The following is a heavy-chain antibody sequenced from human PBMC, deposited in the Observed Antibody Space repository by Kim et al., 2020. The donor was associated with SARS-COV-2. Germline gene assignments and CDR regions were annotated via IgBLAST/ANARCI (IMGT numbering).Heavy chain of an antibody. CDR3: ARQEYSGYDYRVAFDI. CDR1: GGSVSSGSYY. CDR2: IYYSGST. V-gene: IGHV4-61*01. Sequence: SETLSLTCTVSGGSVSSGSYYWSWIRQPPGKGLEWIGYIYYSGSTNYNPSLKSRVTISVDTSKNQFSLKLSSVTAADTAVYYCARQEYSGYDYRVAFDIWGQGTMVTVSS. D-gene: IGHD5-12*01. J-gene: IGHJ3*02.